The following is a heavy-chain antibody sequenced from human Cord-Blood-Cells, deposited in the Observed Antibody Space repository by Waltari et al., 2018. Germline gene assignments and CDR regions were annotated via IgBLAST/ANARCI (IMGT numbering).Heavy chain of an antibody. Sequence: VQLLEPGGGLVQPGGSLRPSCAASGFTFSRYAMRWVRQAPGKGLEWVSAISGSGGSTYYADSVKGRFTISRDNSKNTLYLQMNSLRAEDTAVYYCAKGGTGTTWGQGTLVTVSS. CDR1: GFTFSRYA. D-gene: IGHD1-1*01. V-gene: IGHV3-23*01. CDR3: AKGGTGTT. J-gene: IGHJ5*02. CDR2: ISGSGGST.